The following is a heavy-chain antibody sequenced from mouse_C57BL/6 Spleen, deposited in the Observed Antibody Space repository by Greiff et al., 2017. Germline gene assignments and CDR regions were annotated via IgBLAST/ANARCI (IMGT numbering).Heavy chain of an antibody. CDR1: GYTFTSYW. CDR3: AMGTTLFDY. D-gene: IGHD2-3*01. CDR2: IYPADSET. J-gene: IGHJ2*01. Sequence: VQLQQPGAELVRPGSSVKLSCKASGYTFTSYWMDWVRQRPGQGLEWIGNIYPADSETHYNQKFKDKATLTVDKSSSTAYMQLSSLTSEDSAVYYCAMGTTLFDYWGQGTTLTVSS. V-gene: IGHV1-61*01.